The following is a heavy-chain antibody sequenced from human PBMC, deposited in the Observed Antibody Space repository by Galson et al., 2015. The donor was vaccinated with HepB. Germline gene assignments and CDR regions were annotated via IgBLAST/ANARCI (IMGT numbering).Heavy chain of an antibody. CDR2: IYYSGST. D-gene: IGHD3-10*01. Sequence: SETLSLTCTVSGGSISSYYWSWIRQPPGKGLEWIGYIYYSGSTNYNPSLKSRVTISVDTSKNQFSLKLSSVTAADTAVYYCARVDGFGEEVYYYYGMDVWGQGTTVTVSS. CDR1: GGSISSYY. V-gene: IGHV4-59*01. CDR3: ARVDGFGEEVYYYYGMDV. J-gene: IGHJ6*02.